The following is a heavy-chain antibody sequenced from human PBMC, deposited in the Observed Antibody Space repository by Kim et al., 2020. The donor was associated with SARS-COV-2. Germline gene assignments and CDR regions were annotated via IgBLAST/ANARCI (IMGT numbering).Heavy chain of an antibody. J-gene: IGHJ4*02. Sequence: GGSLRLSCAASGFTFSSYAMHWVRQAPGKGLEWVAVISYDGSNKYYADSVKGRFTISRDNSKNTLYLQMNSLRAEDTAVYYCARAHYSNYGPLDYWGQGTLVTVSS. CDR1: GFTFSSYA. CDR2: ISYDGSNK. V-gene: IGHV3-30-3*01. CDR3: ARAHYSNYGPLDY. D-gene: IGHD4-4*01.